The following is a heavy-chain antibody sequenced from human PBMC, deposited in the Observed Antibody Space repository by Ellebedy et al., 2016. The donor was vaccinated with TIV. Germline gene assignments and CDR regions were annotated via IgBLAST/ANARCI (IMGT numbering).Heavy chain of an antibody. CDR3: ARALTYYYDSSGYTNWFDP. CDR1: GFTFSDYY. Sequence: GGSLRLXCAASGFTFSDYYMSWIRQAPGKGLEWVSFISSSSSYTNYADSVKGRFTISRDNAKNSLYLQMNSLRAEDTAVYYCARALTYYYDSSGYTNWFDPWGQGTLVTVSS. V-gene: IGHV3-11*06. D-gene: IGHD3-22*01. CDR2: ISSSSSYT. J-gene: IGHJ5*02.